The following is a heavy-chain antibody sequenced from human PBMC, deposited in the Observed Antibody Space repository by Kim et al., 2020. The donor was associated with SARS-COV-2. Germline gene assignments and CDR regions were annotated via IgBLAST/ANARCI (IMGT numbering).Heavy chain of an antibody. CDR3: AQGIGYDFWSGYYKYYY. V-gene: IGHV3-30*18. CDR1: GFTFSSYG. D-gene: IGHD3-3*01. Sequence: GGSLRLSCAASGFTFSSYGMHWVRQAPGKGLEWVAVISYDGSNKYYADSVKGRFTISRDNSKNTLYLQMNSLRAEDTAVYYCAQGIGYDFWSGYYKYYY. CDR2: ISYDGSNK. J-gene: IGHJ6*01.